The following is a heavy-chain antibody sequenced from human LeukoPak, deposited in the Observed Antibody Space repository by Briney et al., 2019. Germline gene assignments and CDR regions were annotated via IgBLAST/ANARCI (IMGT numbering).Heavy chain of an antibody. J-gene: IGHJ4*02. CDR1: IGSLSSGDYY. Sequence: PQTLSLTCTVSIGSLSSGDYYWGWLRHPRGKGLEWIGYIYYSGSTYYNPSLKSRVTISVDTSKNQFSLKLSSVTAADTAVYYCARGGSSSSGSFDYWGQGTLVTVSS. D-gene: IGHD6-6*01. V-gene: IGHV4-30-4*01. CDR2: IYYSGST. CDR3: ARGGSSSSGSFDY.